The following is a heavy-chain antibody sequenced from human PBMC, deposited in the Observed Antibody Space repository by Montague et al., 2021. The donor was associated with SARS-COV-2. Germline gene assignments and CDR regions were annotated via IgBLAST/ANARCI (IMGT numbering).Heavy chain of an antibody. CDR3: ARVVGFDFDY. CDR1: GGSINSSSYY. CDR2: IYTSGST. J-gene: IGHJ4*02. V-gene: IGHV4-61*02. Sequence: TLSLTCTVSGGSINSSSYYWGWIRQPPGKGLEWIGRIYTSGSTNYNPSLKSRVTISIDTSKNQFSLKLSSVTAADTTVYYCARVVGFDFDYWGQGTLVTVSS. D-gene: IGHD2-21*01.